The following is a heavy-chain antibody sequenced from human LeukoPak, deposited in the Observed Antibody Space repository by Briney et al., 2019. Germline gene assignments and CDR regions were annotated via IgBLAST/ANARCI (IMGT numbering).Heavy chain of an antibody. Sequence: GGSLRLSCAASGFTFDDYAMHWVRHAPGKGLEWVSGISWNSGSIGYADSVKGRFTISRDNAKNSLYLQMNSLRAEDTALYYCAKDLNWNDAAFDIWGQGTMVTVSS. V-gene: IGHV3-9*01. CDR1: GFTFDDYA. CDR2: ISWNSGSI. D-gene: IGHD1-1*01. J-gene: IGHJ3*02. CDR3: AKDLNWNDAAFDI.